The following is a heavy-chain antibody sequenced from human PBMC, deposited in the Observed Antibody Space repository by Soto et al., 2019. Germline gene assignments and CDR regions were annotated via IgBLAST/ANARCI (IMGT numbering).Heavy chain of an antibody. D-gene: IGHD2-15*01. Sequence: QVKLQESGPGLVKPSQTLSLTCTVSGGSISSGDYYWTWIHHHPGKGLEWIAYTYHNGTTYHNPPIKGRLAISVDTSKNQFSLKLYSVTAADTAVYYRARQDSQGWIDSWGQGTLVTVSS. CDR3: ARQDSQGWIDS. V-gene: IGHV4-31*03. J-gene: IGHJ5*01. CDR2: TYHNGTT. CDR1: GGSISSGDYY.